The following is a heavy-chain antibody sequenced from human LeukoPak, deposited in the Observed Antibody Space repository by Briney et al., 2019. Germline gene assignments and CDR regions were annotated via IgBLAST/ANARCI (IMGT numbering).Heavy chain of an antibody. V-gene: IGHV4-39*07. CDR3: ARGLLWFGELSGEFDY. CDR2: IYYSGST. Sequence: SETLSLTCTVSAGSITSSSYDWGWIRQLPGKGLEWIGSIYYSGSTYYNPSLKSRVTISVDTSKNQFSLKLSSVTAADTAVYYCARGLLWFGELSGEFDYWGQGTLVTVSS. CDR1: AGSITSSSYD. D-gene: IGHD3-10*01. J-gene: IGHJ4*02.